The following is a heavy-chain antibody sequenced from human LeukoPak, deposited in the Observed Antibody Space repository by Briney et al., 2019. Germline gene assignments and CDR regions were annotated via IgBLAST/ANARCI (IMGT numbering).Heavy chain of an antibody. CDR2: IYYSGST. CDR1: GGSISSYY. Sequence: PSETLSLTCTVSGGSISSYYWSWIRQPPGKGLEWIGYIYYSGSTNYNPSLKSRVTTSVDTSKNQFSLKLSSVTAADTAVYYCARLLRYFDWIQNYYYYYMDVWGKGTTVTVSS. V-gene: IGHV4-59*01. D-gene: IGHD3-9*01. J-gene: IGHJ6*03. CDR3: ARLLRYFDWIQNYYYYYMDV.